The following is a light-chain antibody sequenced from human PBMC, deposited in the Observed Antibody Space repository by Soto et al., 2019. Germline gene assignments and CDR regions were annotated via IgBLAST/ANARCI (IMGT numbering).Light chain of an antibody. CDR3: CSYAGSSTFL. CDR2: EGS. V-gene: IGLV2-23*03. CDR1: SSDIGNYNL. Sequence: QSVLTQPASVSGSPGQSLTISCTGTSSDIGNYNLVSWYQQHPGKAPKLMIYEGSKRPSGVSNRFSGSKSGNTASLTISGLQAEDEADYYCCSYAGSSTFLFGGGTKLTVL. J-gene: IGLJ2*01.